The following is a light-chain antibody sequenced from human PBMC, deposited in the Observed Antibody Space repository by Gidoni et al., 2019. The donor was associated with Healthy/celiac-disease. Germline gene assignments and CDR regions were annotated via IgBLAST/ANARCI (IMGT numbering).Light chain of an antibody. J-gene: IGKJ3*01. CDR3: QQSYSTPCT. CDR2: AAS. Sequence: DIQMTQSPSSLSASVGDRVTLHCWASQSISSYLNWYQQKPGKAPKLLIYAASSLQSGVPSRFGGSGAGTDFTLTISRLQPENFATYYCQQSYSTPCTFXPXTKVDIK. V-gene: IGKV1-39*01. CDR1: QSISSY.